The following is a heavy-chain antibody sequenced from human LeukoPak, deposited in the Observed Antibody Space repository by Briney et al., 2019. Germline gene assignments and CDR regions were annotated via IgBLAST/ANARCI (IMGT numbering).Heavy chain of an antibody. D-gene: IGHD5-18*01. CDR2: IWYDGSNK. CDR1: GFTFSSYG. Sequence: PGGSLRLSCAASGFTFSSYGMHWVRQAPGKGLEWVAVIWYDGSNKYYADSVKGRFTISRDNSKNTLYLQMNSLRVEDTAVYYCAKQVDTAMVDYWGQGTLVTVSS. CDR3: AKQVDTAMVDY. J-gene: IGHJ4*02. V-gene: IGHV3-33*06.